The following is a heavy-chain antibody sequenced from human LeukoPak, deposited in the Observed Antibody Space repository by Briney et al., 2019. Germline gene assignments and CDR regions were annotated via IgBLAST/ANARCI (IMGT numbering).Heavy chain of an antibody. CDR2: IRYDGSNK. V-gene: IGHV3-30*02. CDR1: GFTFSIYD. Sequence: GGSLRLSCAASGFTFSIYDMHCVRQAPGKALEWVAFIRYDGSNKYYADSVKGRFTISRDNSKNTLYLQMNSLRAEDTAVYYCAKEQFITMVRGDGGYFDYWGQGTLVTVSS. J-gene: IGHJ4*02. CDR3: AKEQFITMVRGDGGYFDY. D-gene: IGHD3-10*01.